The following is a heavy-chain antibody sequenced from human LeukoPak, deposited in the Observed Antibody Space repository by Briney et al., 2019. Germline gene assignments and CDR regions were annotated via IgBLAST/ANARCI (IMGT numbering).Heavy chain of an antibody. J-gene: IGHJ3*02. D-gene: IGHD6-13*01. CDR2: IIPIFGTA. CDR1: GGTFSSYA. Sequence: ASVKVSCKASGGTFSSYAISWVRQAPGQGLEWMGGIIPIFGTANYAQKFQGRVTITADESTSTAYMELSSLRSEDTAVYYCARDLKQQLAPGPAFDIWGQGTMVTVSS. V-gene: IGHV1-69*13. CDR3: ARDLKQQLAPGPAFDI.